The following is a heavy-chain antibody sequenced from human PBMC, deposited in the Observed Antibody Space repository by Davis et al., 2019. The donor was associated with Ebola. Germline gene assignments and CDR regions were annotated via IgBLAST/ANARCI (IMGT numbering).Heavy chain of an antibody. CDR2: INPNSGGT. V-gene: IGHV1-2*06. D-gene: IGHD3-10*01. CDR3: ARDEVLWFGELLYYYYGMDV. J-gene: IGHJ6*04. Sequence: AASVKVSCKASGYTFTSYGISWVRQAPGQGLEWMGRINPNSGGTNYAQKFQGRVTMTRDTSISTAYMELSRLRSDDTAVYYCARDEVLWFGELLYYYYGMDVWGKGTTVTVSS. CDR1: GYTFTSYG.